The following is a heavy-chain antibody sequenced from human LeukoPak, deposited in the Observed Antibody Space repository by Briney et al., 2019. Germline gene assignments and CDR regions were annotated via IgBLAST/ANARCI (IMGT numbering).Heavy chain of an antibody. V-gene: IGHV3-23*01. J-gene: IGHJ5*02. Sequence: GGSLRLSCAASGFTFSSYAMTWVRQAPGKGLQWVSAISSSGGSTYYADSVKGRFTISRDNSKNTLFLQMNSLRAEDTAVYYCAKDSFRSSPGVDPWGQGTLVTVSS. CDR2: ISSSGGST. CDR3: AKDSFRSSPGVDP. D-gene: IGHD6-19*01. CDR1: GFTFSSYA.